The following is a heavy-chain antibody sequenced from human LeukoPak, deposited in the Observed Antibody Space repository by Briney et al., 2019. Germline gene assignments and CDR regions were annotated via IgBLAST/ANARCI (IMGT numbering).Heavy chain of an antibody. CDR1: GGSFSGYY. V-gene: IGHV4-34*01. J-gene: IGHJ4*02. CDR2: INHSGST. Sequence: PSEILSLTCAVYGGSFSGYYWSWIRQPPGKGLEWIGEINHSGSTNYNPSLKSRVTISVDTSKNQFSLKLSSVTAADTAVYYCARHGYSSGWYYFDYWGQGTLVTVSS. CDR3: ARHGYSSGWYYFDY. D-gene: IGHD6-19*01.